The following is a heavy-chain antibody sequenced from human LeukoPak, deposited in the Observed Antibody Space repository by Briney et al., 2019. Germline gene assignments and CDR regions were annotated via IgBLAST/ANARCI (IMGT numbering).Heavy chain of an antibody. J-gene: IGHJ3*02. Sequence: RSSETLSLTCTVSGGSISSYYWSWIRQPPGKGLEWIGYIYYSGSTNYNPSLKSRVTISEDTSKNQFSLKLSSVTAADTAVYYCASPSPTYGSDAFDIWGQGTMVTVSS. CDR1: GGSISSYY. V-gene: IGHV4-59*08. CDR2: IYYSGST. CDR3: ASPSPTYGSDAFDI. D-gene: IGHD4-17*01.